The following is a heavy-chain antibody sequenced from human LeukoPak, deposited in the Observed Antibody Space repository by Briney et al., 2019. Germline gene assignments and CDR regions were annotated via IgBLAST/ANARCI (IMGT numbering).Heavy chain of an antibody. Sequence: ASVKVSCKASGYTFTSYDINWVRQAPGQGLEWMGWMNPNSGDTGYPQKFQGRVTMTRDTSITAAYMELSSLRSEDTAVYYCARSGFGSGISFDLWGQGTLVTVSS. J-gene: IGHJ5*02. CDR1: GYTFTSYD. CDR3: ARSGFGSGISFDL. V-gene: IGHV1-8*01. D-gene: IGHD3-10*01. CDR2: MNPNSGDT.